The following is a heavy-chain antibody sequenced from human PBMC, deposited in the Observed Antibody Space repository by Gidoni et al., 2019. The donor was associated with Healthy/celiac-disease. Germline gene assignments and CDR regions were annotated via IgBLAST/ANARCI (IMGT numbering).Heavy chain of an antibody. V-gene: IGHV4-34*01. CDR1: GGSFSGYY. CDR2: INHSGST. J-gene: IGHJ6*02. D-gene: IGHD6-13*01. CDR3: ASTVGIAAAGTGFHGMDV. Sequence: QVQLQQWGAGLLKPSETLSLPCAVYGGSFSGYYWSWIRQPPGTGLEWIGEINHSGSTNYNPSLKSRVTISVDTSKNQFSLKLSSVTAADTAVYYCASTVGIAAAGTGFHGMDVWGQGTTVTVSS.